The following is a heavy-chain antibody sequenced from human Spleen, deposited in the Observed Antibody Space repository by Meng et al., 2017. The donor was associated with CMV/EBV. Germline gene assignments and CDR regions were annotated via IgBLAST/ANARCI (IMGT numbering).Heavy chain of an antibody. CDR1: GASIRNYY. CDR3: ARAGKTYSNGWYDY. Sequence: SETLSLTCTVSGASIRNYYWSWIRQHPGKGLEWIGYIWYSGSSNYNSSLKSRVTISVDASKNQFSLKLSSVNAADTGVYYCARAGKTYSNGWYDYWGQGTLVTVSS. J-gene: IGHJ4*02. V-gene: IGHV4-59*01. CDR2: IWYSGSS. D-gene: IGHD6-13*01.